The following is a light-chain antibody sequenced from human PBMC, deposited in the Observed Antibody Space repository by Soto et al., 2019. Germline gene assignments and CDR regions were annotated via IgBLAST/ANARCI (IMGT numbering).Light chain of an antibody. Sequence: DIQGTQSPPTLSASVGDGVTITCRAIQTISTWMAWYQQKPGKAPKLLVYDASTLQSGVASRFSGSGSGTEFTLIISGLQPDDSATYYCQQYTNTNNPWMLGQGTKVDI. CDR3: QQYTNTNNPWM. CDR2: DAS. CDR1: QTISTW. J-gene: IGKJ1*01. V-gene: IGKV1-5*01.